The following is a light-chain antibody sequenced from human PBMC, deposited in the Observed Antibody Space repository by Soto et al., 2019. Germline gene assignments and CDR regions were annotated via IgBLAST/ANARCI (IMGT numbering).Light chain of an antibody. J-gene: IGKJ1*01. Sequence: DIQMTQSPYSLSASVGDRVTITCRASQAIRNYLAWYQQQPGKVPKLLIYAASTLQSGVPSRFSGIRSGTEFTLTIIRLQPEDVATYYCQKYDSAPNTFCQGTKVEIK. V-gene: IGKV1-27*01. CDR1: QAIRNY. CDR2: AAS. CDR3: QKYDSAPNT.